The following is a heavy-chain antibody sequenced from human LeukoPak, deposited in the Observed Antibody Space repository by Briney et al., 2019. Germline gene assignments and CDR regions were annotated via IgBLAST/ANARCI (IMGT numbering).Heavy chain of an antibody. J-gene: IGHJ3*02. CDR2: IIPIFGTA. CDR1: GGTFSSYA. D-gene: IGHD2-2*01. CDR3: ARGSLSTINAFDI. Sequence: SVKVSCKASGGTFSSYAISWVRQAPGQGLEWMGGIIPIFGTANYAQKFQGRVTITTDESTSTAYMELSSLRSEDTAVYYCARGSLSTINAFDIWGQGTMVTVSS. V-gene: IGHV1-69*05.